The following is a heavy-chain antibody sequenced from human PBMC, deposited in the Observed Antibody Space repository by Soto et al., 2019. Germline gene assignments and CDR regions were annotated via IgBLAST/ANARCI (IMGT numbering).Heavy chain of an antibody. CDR2: IKSKTDGGTT. CDR1: GFTFSNAW. J-gene: IGHJ6*03. V-gene: IGHV3-15*01. Sequence: GGSLRLSCAASGFTFSNAWMSWVRQAPGKGLEWVGRIKSKTDGGTTDYAAPVKGRFTISSDDSKNTLYLQMNSLKTEDTAVYYCTTDTHDDNIVLMVYPIMDVWGKGTTVTVSS. CDR3: TTDTHDDNIVLMVYPIMDV. D-gene: IGHD2-8*01.